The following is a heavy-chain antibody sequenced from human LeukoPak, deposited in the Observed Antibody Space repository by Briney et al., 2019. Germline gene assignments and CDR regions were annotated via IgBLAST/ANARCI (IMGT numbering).Heavy chain of an antibody. CDR1: GGSISSYY. V-gene: IGHV4-59*01. Sequence: SETLSLTCTVSGGSISSYYWSWIRQPPGKGLEWIGYIYDSGSTNYNPSFKSRVTISVDTSKNQFSLKLSSVTAADTAVYYCARDPGKNYNFWSGRGFDIWGQGTMVAVSS. CDR2: IYDSGST. CDR3: ARDPGKNYNFWSGRGFDI. D-gene: IGHD3-3*01. J-gene: IGHJ3*02.